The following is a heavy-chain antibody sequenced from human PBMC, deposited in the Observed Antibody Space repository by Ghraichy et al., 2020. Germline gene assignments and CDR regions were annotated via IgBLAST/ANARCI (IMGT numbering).Heavy chain of an antibody. J-gene: IGHJ6*02. CDR3: ARLPFLEWLFV. Sequence: TLSLTCTVSGGSVSTDRYSWGWIRQPPGKGLEWIGYIYYSGSHNYNASLKSRVTMSVDMSKNQFSLRLNSVTAADTAVYYCARLPFLEWLFVWGQGTTVIVSS. V-gene: IGHV4-61*01. CDR1: GGSVSTDRYS. D-gene: IGHD3-3*01. CDR2: IYYSGSH.